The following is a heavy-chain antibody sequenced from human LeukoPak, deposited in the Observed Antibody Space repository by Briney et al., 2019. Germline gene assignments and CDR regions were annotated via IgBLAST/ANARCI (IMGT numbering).Heavy chain of an antibody. D-gene: IGHD5-12*01. CDR3: AKEGGGYDLDYGAFDI. CDR2: ISGSGGST. V-gene: IGHV3-23*01. CDR1: GFTFSSYA. Sequence: PGGSLRLSCAASGFTFSSYAMSWVRQAPGKGLEWVSAISGSGGSTYYADSVKGRFTISRDNSKNTLYLQMNSLRAEDTAVYYCAKEGGGYDLDYGAFDIWGQGTMGTGS. J-gene: IGHJ3*02.